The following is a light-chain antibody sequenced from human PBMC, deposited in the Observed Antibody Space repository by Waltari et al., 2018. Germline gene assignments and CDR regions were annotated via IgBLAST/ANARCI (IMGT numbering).Light chain of an antibody. V-gene: IGKV1-5*03. J-gene: IGKJ2*01. CDR3: QQFVGYPYT. CDR1: QTISIY. CDR2: EAS. Sequence: DIQMTQSPSSLSAYVGDRVTITCRASQTISIYLNWFQQKSGKAPKLLIYEASNLVTGVPSRFSGTGSGTVFTLTISSLEPDDFATYYCQQFVGYPYTFGQGTKVETK.